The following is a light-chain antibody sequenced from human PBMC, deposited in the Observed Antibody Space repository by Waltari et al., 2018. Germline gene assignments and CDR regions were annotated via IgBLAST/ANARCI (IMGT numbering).Light chain of an antibody. CDR3: QQCYTFPYT. CDR2: WES. J-gene: IGKJ2*01. CDR1: QSVVFSSNNKNY. V-gene: IGKV4-1*01. Sequence: DIVLTQSPEYLPVSLGERATINCKSSQSVVFSSNNKNYLAWYQQKPGQPPKLLITWESTRESGVPDRFSGSGSETDFTLTISSLQAEDVAVYYCQQCYTFPYTFGQGTKLEIK.